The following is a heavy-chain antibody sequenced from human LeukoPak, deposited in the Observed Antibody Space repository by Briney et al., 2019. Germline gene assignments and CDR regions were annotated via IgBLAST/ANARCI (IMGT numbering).Heavy chain of an antibody. V-gene: IGHV3-64*01. CDR3: ARRMYSSSWYCDY. Sequence: GGSLILSCAASGFTFSSYAMHWVRQAPGKGLEYVSAISSNGGSTYYANSVKGRFTISRDNSKNTLYLQMGSLRAEDMAVYYCARRMYSSSWYCDYWGQGTLVTVSS. D-gene: IGHD6-13*01. CDR1: GFTFSSYA. CDR2: ISSNGGST. J-gene: IGHJ4*02.